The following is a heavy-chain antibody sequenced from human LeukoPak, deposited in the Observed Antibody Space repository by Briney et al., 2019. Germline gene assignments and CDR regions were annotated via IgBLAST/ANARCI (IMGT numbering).Heavy chain of an antibody. V-gene: IGHV4-39*07. Sequence: PSETLSLTCAVSGGSISSSTYYWGWIRQPPGKGLEWIGTIYYSGSTYYNPSLKSRVTVSVDTSKNQFSLKLSSVTAADTAVYYCARTPRIYYGSARYNDYWGQGTLVTVSS. CDR3: ARTPRIYYGSARYNDY. D-gene: IGHD3-10*01. J-gene: IGHJ4*02. CDR2: IYYSGST. CDR1: GGSISSSTYY.